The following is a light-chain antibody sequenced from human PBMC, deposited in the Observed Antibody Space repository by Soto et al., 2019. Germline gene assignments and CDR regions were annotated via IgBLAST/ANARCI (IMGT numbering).Light chain of an antibody. CDR1: QRVGSN. V-gene: IGKV3-15*01. Sequence: EIVMTQSPVTLSVSPGERATLSCRASQRVGSNLAWYQQKPGQAPRLLIYCASSRATGIPARFSASGSGTEFTLTISGLQSEDFAFYSCQHYNSWPPLWTFGQGTKVEIK. CDR2: CAS. J-gene: IGKJ1*01. CDR3: QHYNSWPPLWT.